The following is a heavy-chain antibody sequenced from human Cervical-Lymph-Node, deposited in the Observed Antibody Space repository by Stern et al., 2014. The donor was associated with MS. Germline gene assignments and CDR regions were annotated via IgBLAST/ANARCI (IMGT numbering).Heavy chain of an antibody. CDR3: ARDQGLLWFGELRSYYYGMDV. CDR1: GGSISSGGYY. V-gene: IGHV4-31*03. Sequence: VQLVESGPGLVKPSQTMSLTCTVSGGSISSGGYYWSWIRQHAGKGLEWIGYIYYSGSTYYNPSLKSRVTISVDTSKNQFSLKLSSVTAADTAVYYCARDQGLLWFGELRSYYYGMDVWAKGPRSPSP. J-gene: IGHJ6*02. D-gene: IGHD3-10*01. CDR2: IYYSGST.